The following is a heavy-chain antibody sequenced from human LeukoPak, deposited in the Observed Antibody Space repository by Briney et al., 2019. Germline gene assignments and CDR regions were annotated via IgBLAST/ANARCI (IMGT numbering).Heavy chain of an antibody. CDR1: GFSLSSYA. Sequence: GGSLRLSCTVSGFSLSSYAMSWVRRAPGKGLEWVSATSSSDDGKNYPDSVKGRFTISRDNSKNTLYLQMNSLRAEDTAVYYCAKGRGWEASYYYYYMDVWGKGTTVTISS. V-gene: IGHV3-23*01. J-gene: IGHJ6*03. CDR3: AKGRGWEASYYYYYMDV. CDR2: TSSSDDGK. D-gene: IGHD1-26*01.